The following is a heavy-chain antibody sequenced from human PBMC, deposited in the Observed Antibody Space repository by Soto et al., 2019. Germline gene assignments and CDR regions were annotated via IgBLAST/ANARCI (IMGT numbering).Heavy chain of an antibody. D-gene: IGHD4-4*01. CDR1: GYTFTGYY. CDR2: INPNSGGT. J-gene: IGHJ6*03. CDR3: ARGIYSGYYYYYYMDV. Sequence: ASVKVSCKASGYTFTGYYMHWVRQAPGQGLEWMGWINPNSGGTNYAQKFQGRVTMTTDTSTSTAYMELRSLRSDDTAVYYCARGIYSGYYYYYYMDVWGKGTTVTVSS. V-gene: IGHV1-2*02.